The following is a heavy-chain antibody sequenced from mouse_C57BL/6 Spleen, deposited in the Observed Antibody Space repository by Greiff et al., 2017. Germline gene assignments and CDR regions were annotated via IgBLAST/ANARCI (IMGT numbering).Heavy chain of an antibody. Sequence: VKVVESGPGLVQPSQSLSITCTVSGFSLTSYGVHWVRQSPGKGLEWLGVIWRGGSTDYNAAFMSRLSITKDNSKSQVFFKMNSLQADDTAIYYCAKMDGPHYYAMDYWGQGTSATVSS. D-gene: IGHD2-3*01. J-gene: IGHJ4*01. CDR1: GFSLTSYG. V-gene: IGHV2-5*01. CDR2: IWRGGST. CDR3: AKMDGPHYYAMDY.